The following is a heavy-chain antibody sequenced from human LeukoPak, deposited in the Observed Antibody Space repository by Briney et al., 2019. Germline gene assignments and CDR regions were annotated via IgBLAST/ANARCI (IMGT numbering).Heavy chain of an antibody. CDR2: IYYSGST. J-gene: IGHJ4*02. D-gene: IGHD5-18*01. V-gene: IGHV4-39*01. Sequence: SETLSLTCTVSGGSISSSSYYWAWIRQPPGTGLEWIATIYYSGSTYYNPSLKSRVTISVDTSKNQFSLKLSSVTAADRAVYYCARQSGYSYEFFDYWGQGTLVTVSS. CDR3: ARQSGYSYEFFDY. CDR1: GGSISSSSYY.